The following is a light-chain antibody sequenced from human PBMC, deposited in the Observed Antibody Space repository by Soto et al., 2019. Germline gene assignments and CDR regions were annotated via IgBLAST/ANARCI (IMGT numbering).Light chain of an antibody. CDR2: AAS. Sequence: IQLTQSPSSLSASVGDSVTITCRASQGVSRYLSWYQQKPGRAPIHLISAASTLQSGVPARFSGSGSGTDFTLSITSLQPEDFATYYCQQLNTYPVTFGGGTKVEIK. J-gene: IGKJ4*01. CDR1: QGVSRY. CDR3: QQLNTYPVT. V-gene: IGKV1-9*01.